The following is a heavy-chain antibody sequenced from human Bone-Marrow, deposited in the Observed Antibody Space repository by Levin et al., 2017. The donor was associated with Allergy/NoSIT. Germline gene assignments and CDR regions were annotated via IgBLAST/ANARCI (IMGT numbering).Heavy chain of an antibody. V-gene: IGHV1-2*02. D-gene: IGHD6-19*01. CDR2: INPNSGGT. Sequence: ASVKVSCKASGYTFTGYYMHWVRQAPGQGLEWMGWINPNSGGTNYAQKFQGRVTMTRDTSISTAYMELSRLRSDDTAVYYCATGHGGGYSSGWAQVYYYMDVWGKGTTVTVSS. CDR3: ATGHGGGYSSGWAQVYYYMDV. J-gene: IGHJ6*03. CDR1: GYTFTGYY.